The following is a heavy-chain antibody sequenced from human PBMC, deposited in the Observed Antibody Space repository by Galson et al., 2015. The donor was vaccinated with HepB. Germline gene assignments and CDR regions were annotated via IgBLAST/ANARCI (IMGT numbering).Heavy chain of an antibody. CDR1: GGSISSSNW. CDR2: IYHSGST. Sequence: SETLSLTCTVSGGSISSSNWWSWVRQPPGKGLEWIGEIYHSGSTNYNPSLKSRVTISVDKSKNQFSLKLSSVTAADTAVYYCARTSAPAGYSSSWRFDYWGQGTLVTVSS. D-gene: IGHD6-13*01. CDR3: ARTSAPAGYSSSWRFDY. J-gene: IGHJ4*02. V-gene: IGHV4-4*02.